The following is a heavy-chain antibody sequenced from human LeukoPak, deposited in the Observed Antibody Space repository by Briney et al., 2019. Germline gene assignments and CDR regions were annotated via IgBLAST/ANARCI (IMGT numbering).Heavy chain of an antibody. D-gene: IGHD5/OR15-5a*01. V-gene: IGHV3-48*04. Sequence: PGGSLRLSCAASGFTFSSYNMNWVRQAPGKGLEWVSYIRTSSSTTYYADSVKGRFTISRDNAKNSLYLQMNSLRAEDTAVYYCARCPKGYSVQGALYYYYHMDVWGKGTTVTVSS. CDR1: GFTFSSYN. CDR2: IRTSSSTT. CDR3: ARCPKGYSVQGALYYYYHMDV. J-gene: IGHJ6*03.